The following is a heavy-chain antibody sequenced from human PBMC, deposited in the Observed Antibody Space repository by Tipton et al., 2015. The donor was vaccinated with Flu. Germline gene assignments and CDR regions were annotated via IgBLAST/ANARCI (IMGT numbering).Heavy chain of an antibody. Sequence: SLRLSCAASGFTFSSYAMHWVRQAPGKGLEWVAVISYDGSNKYYADSVKGRFTISRDNSKNTLYLQMNSLRAEDTAVYYCARDRGQWLAPFDYWGQGTLVTVSS. CDR2: ISYDGSNK. V-gene: IGHV3-30-3*01. CDR3: ARDRGQWLAPFDY. J-gene: IGHJ4*02. D-gene: IGHD6-19*01. CDR1: GFTFSSYA.